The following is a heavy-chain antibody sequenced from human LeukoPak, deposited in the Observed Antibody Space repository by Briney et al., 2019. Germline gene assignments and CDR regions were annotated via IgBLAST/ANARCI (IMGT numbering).Heavy chain of an antibody. D-gene: IGHD4-17*01. CDR3: ARSADYGAADY. V-gene: IGHV4-59*01. Sequence: SETLSLTCTVSGGSISSYYWSWIRQPPGKGLEWIGYIYYSGSTNYNPSLKSRVTISVDTSKNQFSLKLSSVTAADTAVYYCARSADYGAADYWGQGSLVTVSS. CDR2: IYYSGST. J-gene: IGHJ4*02. CDR1: GGSISSYY.